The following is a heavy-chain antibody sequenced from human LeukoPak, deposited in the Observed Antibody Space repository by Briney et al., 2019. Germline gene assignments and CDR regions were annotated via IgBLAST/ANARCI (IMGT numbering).Heavy chain of an antibody. Sequence: SETLSLTCTVSGGSLTSYYWSWIRQPPGKGLEWIGHMSYSGSTNYNPSLKSRITISLDTPKNQFSLKLSSVTAADTAVYYCARNRGGAAAGFDPWGQGTLVTVSS. D-gene: IGHD6-13*01. CDR3: ARNRGGAAAGFDP. V-gene: IGHV4-59*01. CDR2: MSYSGST. CDR1: GGSLTSYY. J-gene: IGHJ5*02.